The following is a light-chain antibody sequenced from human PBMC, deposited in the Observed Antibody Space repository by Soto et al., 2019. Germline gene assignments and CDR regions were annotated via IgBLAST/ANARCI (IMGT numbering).Light chain of an antibody. Sequence: DIQLTQSPSFLSASVGDRVTITCRASQGISGFLAWYQQKPGKAPKLLIYSTSTLETGVPSRFSGSASGTEFTLTISSPHPEDFATYYCQHLNTYLITFGQGTRLEIK. CDR1: QGISGF. CDR2: STS. J-gene: IGKJ5*01. CDR3: QHLNTYLIT. V-gene: IGKV1-9*01.